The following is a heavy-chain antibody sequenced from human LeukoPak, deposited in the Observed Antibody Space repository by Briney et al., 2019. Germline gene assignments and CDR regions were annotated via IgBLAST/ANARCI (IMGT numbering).Heavy chain of an antibody. CDR3: ANLAKYFYGSETYYFFEH. V-gene: IGHV3-7*01. Sequence: PGGSLRLSCAASGCTFSSYSMNWVRQAPGKGLEWVANIKQDGTEKYYVDSVKGRFTISRDNAKNSLYLQMNSLRVEDTAVYYCANLAKYFYGSETYYFFEHWGQGTPVTASS. D-gene: IGHD3-10*01. CDR2: IKQDGTEK. CDR1: GCTFSSYS. J-gene: IGHJ4*02.